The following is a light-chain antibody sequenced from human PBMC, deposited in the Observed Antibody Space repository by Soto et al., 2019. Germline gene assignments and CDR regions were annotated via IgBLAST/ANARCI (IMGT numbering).Light chain of an antibody. Sequence: EIVLTQSPGTLSLSPGERATLSCRASQSVGSTYLAWYQQKPGQAPRLLIYGVSNRATGIPERFSGSGSGTDFTLTISRLEAKDFAVYYCQHYAGSPPWTFGQGTKVEIK. CDR3: QHYAGSPPWT. CDR2: GVS. J-gene: IGKJ1*01. V-gene: IGKV3-20*01. CDR1: QSVGSTY.